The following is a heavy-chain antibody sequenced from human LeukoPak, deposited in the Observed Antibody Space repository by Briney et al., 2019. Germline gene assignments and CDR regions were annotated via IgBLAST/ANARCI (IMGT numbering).Heavy chain of an antibody. CDR1: GGSISSSSYY. V-gene: IGHV4-39*01. Sequence: SETLSLTCTVSGGSISSSSYYWGWIRQPPGKGLEWIGSIYHSGSTYYNPSLKSRVTISVDTSKNQFSLKLSSVTAADTAVYYCARHSKWGDYWGQGTLVTVSS. D-gene: IGHD7-27*01. CDR3: ARHSKWGDY. J-gene: IGHJ4*02. CDR2: IYHSGST.